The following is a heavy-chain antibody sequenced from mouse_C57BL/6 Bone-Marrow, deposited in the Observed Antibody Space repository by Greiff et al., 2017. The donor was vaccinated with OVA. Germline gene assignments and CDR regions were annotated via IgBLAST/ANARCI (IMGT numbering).Heavy chain of an antibody. V-gene: IGHV1-15*01. CDR3: TRGYSNYYAVDY. D-gene: IGHD2-5*01. Sequence: VKLQQSGAELVRPGASVTLSCKASGYTFTDYEMHWVKQTPVHGLEWIGAIDPETGGTAYNQKFKGKAILTADKSSSTAYMELRSLTSEDSAGYYCTRGYSNYYAVDYWGQGTSVTVSS. CDR2: IDPETGGT. J-gene: IGHJ4*01. CDR1: GYTFTDYE.